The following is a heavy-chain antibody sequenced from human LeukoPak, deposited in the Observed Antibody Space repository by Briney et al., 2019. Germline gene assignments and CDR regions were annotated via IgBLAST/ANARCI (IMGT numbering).Heavy chain of an antibody. CDR3: ARPITVSGATDAFDI. Sequence: GGSLRLSCAASGFTFSSYWMNWVRQAPGKGLEWVANIKQDGNEKYYVDSVKGRFTISRDTAKKSLYLQMDSQRVEDTAVYYCARPITVSGATDAFDIWGQGTMVTVSS. V-gene: IGHV3-7*01. D-gene: IGHD3-3*01. CDR2: IKQDGNEK. CDR1: GFTFSSYW. J-gene: IGHJ3*02.